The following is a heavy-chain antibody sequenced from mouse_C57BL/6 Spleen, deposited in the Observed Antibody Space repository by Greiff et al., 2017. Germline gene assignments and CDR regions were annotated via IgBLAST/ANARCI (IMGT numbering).Heavy chain of an antibody. J-gene: IGHJ2*01. CDR3: ASDDGFDY. V-gene: IGHV5-17*01. Sequence: EVKVVESGGGLVKPGGSLKLSCAASGFTFSDYGMHWVRQAPEKGLEWVAYISSGSSTIYYADTVQGRFTISRDNAKNTLFLQMTSLRSEDTAMYYCASDDGFDYWGQSTTLTVSS. CDR2: ISSGSSTI. D-gene: IGHD2-3*01. CDR1: GFTFSDYG.